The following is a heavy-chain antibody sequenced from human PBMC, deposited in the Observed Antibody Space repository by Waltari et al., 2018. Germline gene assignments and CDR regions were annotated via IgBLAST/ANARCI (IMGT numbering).Heavy chain of an antibody. V-gene: IGHV3-30-3*01. CDR3: ARDQDDTAMVTGFDY. CDR2: ISYDGSNK. Sequence: QVQLVESGGGVVQPGRSLRLSCAASGFTFGSYAMPWVRQAPGKGLEWVAVISYDGSNKYYADSVKGRFTISRDNSKNTLYLQMNSLRAEDTAVYYCARDQDDTAMVTGFDYWGQGTLVTVSS. CDR1: GFTFGSYA. D-gene: IGHD5-18*01. J-gene: IGHJ4*02.